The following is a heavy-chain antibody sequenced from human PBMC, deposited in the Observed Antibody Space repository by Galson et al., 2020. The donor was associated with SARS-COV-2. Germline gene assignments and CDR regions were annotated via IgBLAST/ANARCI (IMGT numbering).Heavy chain of an antibody. CDR3: TRDVSGGASDI. Sequence: GGSLRLSCAASGFTFTNYAMHWVRQAPGKGLEWLTVISHDGKIQVYADSVKGRFTISRDNSGNMVFLQIVSLRPDDTSLYYCTRDVSGGASDIWGQGTMVTVSS. V-gene: IGHV3-30*04. CDR1: GFTFTNYA. D-gene: IGHD1-26*01. CDR2: ISHDGKIQ. J-gene: IGHJ3*02.